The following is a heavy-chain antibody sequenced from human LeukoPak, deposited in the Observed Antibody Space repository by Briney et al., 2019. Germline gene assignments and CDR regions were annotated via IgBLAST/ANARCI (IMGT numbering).Heavy chain of an antibody. CDR1: GDSISSSSYF. CDR3: ARVWGGIRD. CDR2: IYYSGNT. D-gene: IGHD3-10*01. Sequence: PSETLSITCTVSGDSISSSSYFWGWIRQPPGKGLEWIGSIYYSGNTYYNPSLKSRVTISVDASKSQFSLKLSSVTVADTAVYYCARVWGGIRDWGQGTLVTVSS. J-gene: IGHJ4*02. V-gene: IGHV4-39*07.